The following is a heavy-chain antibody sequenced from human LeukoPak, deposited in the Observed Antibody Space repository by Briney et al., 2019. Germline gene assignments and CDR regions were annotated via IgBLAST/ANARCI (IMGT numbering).Heavy chain of an antibody. CDR3: ARVLRYESPNWFDP. D-gene: IGHD3-9*01. V-gene: IGHV3-21*01. CDR2: ISSSSSYI. CDR1: GFTFSSYS. J-gene: IGHJ5*02. Sequence: PGGTLRISCAASGFTFSSYSMNRVRQAPGKGLEWVSAISSSSSYIYYADSVKGRFTISRDNAKNSLYLQMNSLRAEDTAVYYCARVLRYESPNWFDPWGQGTLVTVSS.